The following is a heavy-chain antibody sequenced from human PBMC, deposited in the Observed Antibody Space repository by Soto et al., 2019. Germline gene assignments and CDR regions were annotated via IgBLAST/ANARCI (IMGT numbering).Heavy chain of an antibody. CDR2: IYYSGST. CDR3: ARIWVVGPRDYFDY. CDR1: GGSISSSSYY. Sequence: ASETLSLTCTVSGGSISSSSYYWGWIRQPPGKGLEWIGSIYYSGSTYYNPSLKSRVTISVDTSKNQFSLKLSSVTAADTAVYYCARIWVVGPRDYFDYWGQGTLVTV. V-gene: IGHV4-39*01. J-gene: IGHJ4*02. D-gene: IGHD2-15*01.